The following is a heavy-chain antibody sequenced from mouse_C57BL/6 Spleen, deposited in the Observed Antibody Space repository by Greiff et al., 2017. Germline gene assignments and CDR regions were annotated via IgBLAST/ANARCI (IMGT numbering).Heavy chain of an antibody. CDR3: ARDYYYGSSYYAMDG. J-gene: IGHJ4*01. CDR2: INPGSGGT. Sequence: VQLQQSGAELVRPGTSVKVSCKASGYAFTNYLIEWVKQRPGQGLEWIGVINPGSGGTNYNEKFKGKATLTADKSSSTTYMQLSSLTSEDSAVYFCARDYYYGSSYYAMDGWGQRPSVTVST. D-gene: IGHD1-1*01. CDR1: GYAFTNYL. V-gene: IGHV1-54*01.